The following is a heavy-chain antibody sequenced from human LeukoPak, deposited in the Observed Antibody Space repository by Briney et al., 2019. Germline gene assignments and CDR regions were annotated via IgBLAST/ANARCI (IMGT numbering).Heavy chain of an antibody. D-gene: IGHD5-18*01. CDR3: ARVYSYGSNYFDY. Sequence: GGSLRLSCAASGFTFSSYNMNWVRQAPGKGLEWVSCISSSSSYIYYADSLKGRFTISRDNAKNSLYLQMNSLRAEDTAVYYCARVYSYGSNYFDYWGQGTLVTVSS. CDR2: ISSSSSYI. V-gene: IGHV3-21*01. CDR1: GFTFSSYN. J-gene: IGHJ4*02.